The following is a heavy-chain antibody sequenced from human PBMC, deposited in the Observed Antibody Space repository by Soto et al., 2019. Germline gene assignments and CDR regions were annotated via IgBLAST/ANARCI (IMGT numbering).Heavy chain of an antibody. D-gene: IGHD5-18*01. CDR1: GGSVSSGSYY. Sequence: SETLSLTCTVSGGSVSSGSYYWSWIRQPPGKGLEWIGYIYYSGSTNYNTSLKSRVTISVDTSKNQFSLKLSSVTAADTAVYYCARVGYSYGYNDYWGQGTLVTVSS. J-gene: IGHJ4*02. CDR3: ARVGYSYGYNDY. V-gene: IGHV4-61*01. CDR2: IYYSGST.